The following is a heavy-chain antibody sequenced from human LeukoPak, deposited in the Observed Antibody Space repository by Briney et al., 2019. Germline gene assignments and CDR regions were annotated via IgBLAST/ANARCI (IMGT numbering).Heavy chain of an antibody. V-gene: IGHV3-30*02. Sequence: PGGSLRLSCAASGFTFSSYGMHWVRQAPGKGLEWVAFIRYDGSNKYYADSVKGRFTISRDNSKNTLYRQMNSLRAEDTAVYYCASNPSGRFDYWGQGTLVTVSS. CDR3: ASNPSGRFDY. J-gene: IGHJ4*02. CDR1: GFTFSSYG. CDR2: IRYDGSNK. D-gene: IGHD3-10*01.